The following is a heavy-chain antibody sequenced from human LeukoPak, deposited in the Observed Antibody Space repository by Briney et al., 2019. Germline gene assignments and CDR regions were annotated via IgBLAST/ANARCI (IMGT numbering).Heavy chain of an antibody. J-gene: IGHJ6*03. V-gene: IGHV1-18*01. CDR3: ARARWQQLVFLGPDYYYMVV. Sequence: AAVKVSCKASGYTFTSYGISWVRQAPGQGLEWMGWISAYNGNTNYAQKLQGRVTMTTDTSTSTAYMELRSLRSDDTAVYYCARARWQQLVFLGPDYYYMVVWGKGTTVTVSS. CDR2: ISAYNGNT. CDR1: GYTFTSYG. D-gene: IGHD6-13*01.